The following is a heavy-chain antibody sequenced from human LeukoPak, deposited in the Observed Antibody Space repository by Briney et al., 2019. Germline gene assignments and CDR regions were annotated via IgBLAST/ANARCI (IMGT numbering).Heavy chain of an antibody. CDR1: GGSISNNSYY. CDR3: ARGLRLYYDSSGYYSRGYYYYYMDV. V-gene: IGHV4-39*07. Sequence: SETLSLTCTVSGGSISNNSYYWGWIRQPAGEGVEWMGSIYYGWSSYYNPSLKSRVTISVDTSKNQFSLKVSSVTAADTAVYYCARGLRLYYDSSGYYSRGYYYYYMDVWGKGTTVTVSS. D-gene: IGHD3-22*01. CDR2: IYYGWSS. J-gene: IGHJ6*03.